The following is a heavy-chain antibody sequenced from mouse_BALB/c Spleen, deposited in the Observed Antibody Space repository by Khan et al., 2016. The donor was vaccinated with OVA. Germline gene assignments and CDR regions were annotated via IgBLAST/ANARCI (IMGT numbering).Heavy chain of an antibody. Sequence: EVQLVESGPGLVKPSQSLSLTCTVTGYSINSEYAWNWIRQFPGNKLEWMGYINYSGNTSFNPSLKSRTSITRDTSTNQFFLQLNSVTTEDTATYYCARKYYYDYDPFPYWGQGTLVTVSA. CDR2: INYSGNT. CDR1: GYSINSEYA. J-gene: IGHJ3*01. V-gene: IGHV3-2*02. CDR3: ARKYYYDYDPFPY. D-gene: IGHD2-4*01.